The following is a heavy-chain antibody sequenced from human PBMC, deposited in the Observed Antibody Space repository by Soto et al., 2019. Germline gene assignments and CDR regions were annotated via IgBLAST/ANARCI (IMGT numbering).Heavy chain of an antibody. CDR3: ARWVVPYSSGWKGGFDY. V-gene: IGHV1-69*12. J-gene: IGHJ4*02. CDR2: IIPIFGTA. CDR1: GGTFSSYA. Sequence: QVQLVQSGAEVKKPGSSVKVSCKASGGTFSSYAISWVRQAPGQGLEWMGGIIPIFGTANYAQKFQGRVTITAXASXSXDYMELSSLRSEDTAVYYCARWVVPYSSGWKGGFDYWGQGTLVTVSS. D-gene: IGHD6-19*01.